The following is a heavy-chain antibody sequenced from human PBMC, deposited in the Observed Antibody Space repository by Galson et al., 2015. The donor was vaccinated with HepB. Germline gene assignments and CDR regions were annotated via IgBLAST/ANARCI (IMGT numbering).Heavy chain of an antibody. CDR1: GGTFSSYA. CDR3: ARDAGKKAGYYYDSSDAFDI. V-gene: IGHV1-69*13. Sequence: SVKVSCKASGGTFSSYAISWVRQAPGQGLEWMGGIIPIFGTANYAQKFQGRVTITADESTSTAYMELSSLRSEDTAVYYCARDAGKKAGYYYDSSDAFDIWGQGTMVTVSS. CDR2: IIPIFGTA. J-gene: IGHJ3*02. D-gene: IGHD3-22*01.